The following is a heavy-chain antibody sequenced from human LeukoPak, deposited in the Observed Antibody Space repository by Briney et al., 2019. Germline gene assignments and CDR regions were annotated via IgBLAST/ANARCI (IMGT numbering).Heavy chain of an antibody. D-gene: IGHD6-19*01. Sequence: TLSLTCTVSGGSVSSGSYYWSWIRQSSGKGLEWIGFIYYGGGTNYNPSLKSRVSISVDTSKNQFSLKLSSVTAADTAVYYCARAFSSSFFDYWGQGTLVTVSS. V-gene: IGHV4-61*01. CDR2: IYYGGGT. CDR1: GGSVSSGSYY. CDR3: ARAFSSSFFDY. J-gene: IGHJ4*02.